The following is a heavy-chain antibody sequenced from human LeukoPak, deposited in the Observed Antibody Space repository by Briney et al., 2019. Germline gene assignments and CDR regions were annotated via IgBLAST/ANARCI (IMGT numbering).Heavy chain of an antibody. CDR2: ISWNSGSI. J-gene: IGHJ6*02. CDR1: GFTFDDYA. Sequence: GGSLRLSCAASGFTFDDYAMHWVRQAPGKGLEWVSGISWNSGSIGYADSVKGRFTISRDNAKSSLYLQMNSLRAEDTALYYCANAGMDVWGQGTTVTVSS. V-gene: IGHV3-9*01. CDR3: ANAGMDV.